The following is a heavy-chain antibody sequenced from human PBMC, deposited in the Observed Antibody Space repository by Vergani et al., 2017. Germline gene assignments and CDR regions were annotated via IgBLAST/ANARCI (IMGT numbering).Heavy chain of an antibody. Sequence: EVQLVESGGGLVQPGGSLRLSCAASGFTFSSYSMNWVRQAPGKGLEWVSYISSSSSTIYYADSVKGRFTISRDNAKNSLYLQMNSLRAEDTAVYYCARGLGRSSGTITTDYWGQGTLVTVSS. CDR3: ARGLGRSSGTITTDY. CDR2: ISSSSSTI. CDR1: GFTFSSYS. V-gene: IGHV3-48*01. J-gene: IGHJ4*02. D-gene: IGHD2-2*01.